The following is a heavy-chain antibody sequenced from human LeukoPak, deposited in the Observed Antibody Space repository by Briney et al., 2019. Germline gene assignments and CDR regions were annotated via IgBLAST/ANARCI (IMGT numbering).Heavy chain of an antibody. Sequence: SETLSLTCTVSGGSISSYYWSWIRQPPGKGLEWIAYIYDSGSTNYNPSLTRRVTISVDTSKNQFSLKLSSVTAADTAVYHCARRNYYDSSAPFDPWGQGPLVTVSS. CDR2: IYDSGST. V-gene: IGHV4-59*01. J-gene: IGHJ5*02. CDR1: GGSISSYY. D-gene: IGHD3-22*01. CDR3: ARRNYYDSSAPFDP.